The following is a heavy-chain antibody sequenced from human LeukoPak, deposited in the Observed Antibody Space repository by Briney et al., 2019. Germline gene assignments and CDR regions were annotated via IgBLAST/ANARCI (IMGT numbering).Heavy chain of an antibody. CDR1: ARSAVITSYV. V-gene: IGHV4-39*01. Sequence: SETLSLTRTLAARSAVITSYVWGWIRQPPGKGLEWIGSIYYSGSTYYNPSLKSRVTISVDTSKNQFSLKLSSVTAADTAVYYCARLRAGVLCGYPQYNWCDPWGQGTLVTVSS. CDR2: IYYSGST. CDR3: ARLRAGVLCGYPQYNWCDP. D-gene: IGHD3-9*01. J-gene: IGHJ5*02.